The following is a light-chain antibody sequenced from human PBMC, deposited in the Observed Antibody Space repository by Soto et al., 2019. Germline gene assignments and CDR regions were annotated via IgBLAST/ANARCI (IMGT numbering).Light chain of an antibody. J-gene: IGKJ1*01. V-gene: IGKV1-5*01. CDR3: QHCNTSWT. CDR2: DVS. Sequence: IHLTHSPSTLSASVGYRVTISFRASQSISTWLAWYQQKPGKAPKLLIYDVSSLESGVPSRFSGSGSGTEFTLTISSLQPDDFATYYCQHCNTSWTFGQGTKVDIK. CDR1: QSISTW.